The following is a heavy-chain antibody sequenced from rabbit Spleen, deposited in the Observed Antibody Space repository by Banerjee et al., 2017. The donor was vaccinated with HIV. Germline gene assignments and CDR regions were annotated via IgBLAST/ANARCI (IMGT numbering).Heavy chain of an antibody. D-gene: IGHD4-2*01. V-gene: IGHV1S45*01. CDR1: GFSFSNNYW. J-gene: IGHJ4*01. Sequence: QEQLEESGGGLVQPEGSLTLTCTASGFSFSNNYWICWVRQAPGKGLEWIGCIYAGSYGSTYYATWAKGRFTISKSSSTTVTLQMTGLTAADTATYFCARDAAGREDFNLWGPGTLVTVS. CDR3: ARDAAGREDFNL. CDR2: IYAGSYGST.